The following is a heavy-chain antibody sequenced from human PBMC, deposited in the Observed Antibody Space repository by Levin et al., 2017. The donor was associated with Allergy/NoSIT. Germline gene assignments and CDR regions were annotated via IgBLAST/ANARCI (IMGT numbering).Heavy chain of an antibody. CDR3: ASTTPGGVPDY. V-gene: IGHV1-69*13. CDR1: GGTFSSYA. J-gene: IGHJ4*02. CDR2: IIPIFGTA. D-gene: IGHD3-16*01. Sequence: ASVKVSCKASGGTFSSYAISWVRQAPGQGLEWMGGIIPIFGTANYAQKFQGRVTITADESTSTAYMELSSLRSEDTAVYYCASTTPGGVPDYWGQGTLVTVSS.